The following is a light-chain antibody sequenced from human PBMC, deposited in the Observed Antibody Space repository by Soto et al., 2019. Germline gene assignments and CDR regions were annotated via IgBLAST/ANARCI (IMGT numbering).Light chain of an antibody. Sequence: EIVLTQSPATLSLSPGGRATLSCRASQSVSSYLAWYQQKPGQAPRLLIYDASNRATGIPARFSGSGSGTDFTLTISSLEPEDFAVYYCQQRSFWLTFGGGTKVDI. CDR1: QSVSSY. CDR2: DAS. V-gene: IGKV3-11*01. J-gene: IGKJ4*01. CDR3: QQRSFWLT.